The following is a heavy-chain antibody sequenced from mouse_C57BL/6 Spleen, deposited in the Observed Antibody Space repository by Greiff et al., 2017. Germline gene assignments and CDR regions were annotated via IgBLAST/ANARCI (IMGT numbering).Heavy chain of an antibody. CDR1: GYTFTSYW. D-gene: IGHD1-1*01. J-gene: IGHJ3*01. Sequence: QVQLQQPGAELVKPGASVKLSCKASGYTFTSYWMHWVKQRPGQGLEWIGMIHPNSGSTNYNEKFKSKATLTVDKSSSTAYMQRSSLTSEDSAVYYCAPNYYGSSYGGFAYWGQGTLVTVSA. V-gene: IGHV1-64*01. CDR3: APNYYGSSYGGFAY. CDR2: IHPNSGST.